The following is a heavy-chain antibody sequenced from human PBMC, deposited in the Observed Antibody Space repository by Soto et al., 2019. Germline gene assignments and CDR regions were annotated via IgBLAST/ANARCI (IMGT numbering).Heavy chain of an antibody. V-gene: IGHV4-59*01. CDR2: IDSSGST. CDR1: GVSISFYY. CDR3: AREGYSSRWNPIDY. D-gene: IGHD6-13*01. Sequence: PSETLSLTCTVSGVSISFYYWSWIRQPPGKGLEWIAYIDSSGSTKYNPSHKSRVTITLDTSRNQLYLKLNSVTAADTAVYYCAREGYSSRWNPIDYWGQGTQVTVSS. J-gene: IGHJ4*02.